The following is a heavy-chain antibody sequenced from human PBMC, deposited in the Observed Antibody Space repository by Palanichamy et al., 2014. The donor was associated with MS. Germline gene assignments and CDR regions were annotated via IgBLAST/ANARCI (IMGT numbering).Heavy chain of an antibody. CDR2: IKEDGSVK. CDR1: GLTFSSYW. V-gene: IGHV3-7*01. J-gene: IGHJ4*02. CDR3: ASSTAWAFDN. Sequence: EVQLVESGGGLGPGLGGPVRLSCAASGLTFSSYWMTWVRQAPGKGLEWVANIKEDGSVKHYVDSVKGRFTLSRDNAKNSLYLQMNSLTAEDTALYYCASSTAWAFDNWGQGTLVTVSS. D-gene: IGHD5-18*01.